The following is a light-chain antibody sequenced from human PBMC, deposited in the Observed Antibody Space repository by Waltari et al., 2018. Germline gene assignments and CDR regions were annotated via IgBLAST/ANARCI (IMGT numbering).Light chain of an antibody. J-gene: IGLJ2*01. CDR2: GKN. V-gene: IGLV3-19*01. Sequence: SSDLTQDPAVSVALGQTVRITCQGDSLRRSYASWYQQKPGQAPLLVTYGKNKRPSGIPYRFSVSSSGDTASLTITGFQAEDEADYYCNSRDSTTKHLVFGGGTKLTVL. CDR3: NSRDSTTKHLV. CDR1: SLRRSY.